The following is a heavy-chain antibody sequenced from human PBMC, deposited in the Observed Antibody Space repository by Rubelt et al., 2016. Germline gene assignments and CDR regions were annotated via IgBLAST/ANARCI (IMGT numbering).Heavy chain of an antibody. CDR2: FLYSGST. Sequence: QVQLQESGPGLVKASETLSLTCTVSGASINTNYCTWIRQSPGEGLEWIGYFLYSGSTNFNPSLRSRATISLDTSKNQYSLRLSSVTAADTAVYYCATGWMITNLDRWGQGTLVAVSS. J-gene: IGHJ4*02. CDR3: ATGWMITNLDR. CDR1: GASINTNY. V-gene: IGHV4-59*12. D-gene: IGHD3-16*01.